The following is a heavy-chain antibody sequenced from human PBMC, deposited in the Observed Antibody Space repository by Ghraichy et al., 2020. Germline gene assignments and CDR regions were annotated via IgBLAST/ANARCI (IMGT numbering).Heavy chain of an antibody. Sequence: SETLSLTCAVYGGSFSGYYWSWIRQPPGKGLEWIGEINHSGSTNYNPSLKSRVTISVDTSKNQFSLKLSSVTAADTAVYYCASGFDGPTGDYWGQGTLVTVSS. CDR1: GGSFSGYY. D-gene: IGHD3-9*01. CDR2: INHSGST. CDR3: ASGFDGPTGDY. J-gene: IGHJ4*02. V-gene: IGHV4-34*01.